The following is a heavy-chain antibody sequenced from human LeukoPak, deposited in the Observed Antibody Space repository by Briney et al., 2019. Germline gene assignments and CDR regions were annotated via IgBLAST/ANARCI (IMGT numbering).Heavy chain of an antibody. J-gene: IGHJ3*02. Sequence: PGGSLRLSCAASGFTFRSSSLSWVRQAPGKGLEWVSSISSGGGYTYYGDPVKGRFTISRDNSKSTQYMQMDSLGAEDTAVYYCAKGCVGHPDSFDIWGQGTMVTVSS. CDR1: GFTFRSSS. CDR2: ISSGGGYT. D-gene: IGHD3/OR15-3a*01. CDR3: AKGCVGHPDSFDI. V-gene: IGHV3-23*01.